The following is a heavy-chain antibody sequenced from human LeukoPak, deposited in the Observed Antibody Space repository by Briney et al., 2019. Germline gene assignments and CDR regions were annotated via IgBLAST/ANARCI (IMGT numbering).Heavy chain of an antibody. D-gene: IGHD3-9*01. V-gene: IGHV4-4*07. CDR3: ARDQPYYDILTGSGAFDI. J-gene: IGHJ3*02. CDR1: GGSISSYY. Sequence: SETLSLTCTVSGGSISSYYWSWIRQPAGKGLEWIGRIYTSGSTNYNPSLKSRVTMSVDTSKNQFSLKLSSVTAADTAVYYCARDQPYYDILTGSGAFDIWGQGTMVTVSS. CDR2: IYTSGST.